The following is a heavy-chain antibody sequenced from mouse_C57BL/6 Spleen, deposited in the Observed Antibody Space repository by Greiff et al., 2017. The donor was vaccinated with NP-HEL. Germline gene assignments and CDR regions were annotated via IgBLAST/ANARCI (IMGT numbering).Heavy chain of an antibody. J-gene: IGHJ3*01. Sequence: EVKVVESGGGLVKPGGSLKLSCAASGFTFSSYAMSWVRQTPEKRLEWVATISDGGSYTYYPDNVQGRFTISSDNAKNNLYLQMSHLKSEDTGMYYCARDRGWPAWFAYWGQGTLVTVSA. CDR1: GFTFSSYA. CDR2: ISDGGSYT. CDR3: ARDRGWPAWFAY. V-gene: IGHV5-4*01. D-gene: IGHD2-3*01.